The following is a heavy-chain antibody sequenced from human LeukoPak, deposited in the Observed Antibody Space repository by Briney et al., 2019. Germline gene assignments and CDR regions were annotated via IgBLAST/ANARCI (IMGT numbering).Heavy chain of an antibody. D-gene: IGHD6-13*01. J-gene: IGHJ6*03. Sequence: GGSLRLSCAASGFTFSSYAMSWVRQAPGKGLEWVAVISYDGSNKYYADSVKGRFTISRDNSKNTLYLQMNSLRAEDTAVYYCARDRGAAAGPYMDVWGKGTTVTVSS. CDR2: ISYDGSNK. V-gene: IGHV3-30*01. CDR1: GFTFSSYA. CDR3: ARDRGAAAGPYMDV.